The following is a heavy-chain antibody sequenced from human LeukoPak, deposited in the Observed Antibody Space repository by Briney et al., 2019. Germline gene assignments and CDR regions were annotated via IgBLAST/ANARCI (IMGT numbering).Heavy chain of an antibody. CDR3: ARRSPNYYFDY. CDR2: INHSGST. Sequence: SETLSLTCAVYGGSFSGYYWSWIRQPPGKGLEWIGEINHSGSTNYNPSLKSRVSISVDSSKNQFSLKVSSVTAADTAVYYCARRSPNYYFDYWGQGTPVTVSS. J-gene: IGHJ4*02. CDR1: GGSFSGYY. V-gene: IGHV4-34*01.